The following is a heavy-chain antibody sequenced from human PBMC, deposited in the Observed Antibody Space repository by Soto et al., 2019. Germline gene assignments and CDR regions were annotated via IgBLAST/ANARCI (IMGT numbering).Heavy chain of an antibody. CDR1: GFTFSDSW. Sequence: GALRLSCAASGFTFSDSWMHWVRQAPGKGLEWVAVISYDGSDKYYADSVKGRFTVSRDNSKNTLYLQMNNPRAEDTAVYYCAKSVTAPPFYYYGMDVWGQGTTVTVSS. D-gene: IGHD1-20*01. V-gene: IGHV3-30*18. CDR2: ISYDGSDK. CDR3: AKSVTAPPFYYYGMDV. J-gene: IGHJ6*02.